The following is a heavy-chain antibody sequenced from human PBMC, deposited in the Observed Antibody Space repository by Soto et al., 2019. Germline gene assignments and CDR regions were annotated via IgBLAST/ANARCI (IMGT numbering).Heavy chain of an antibody. CDR1: GFTFSSYW. V-gene: IGHV3-7*01. J-gene: IGHJ4*02. CDR3: ARDVNRGVIITGYFDY. Sequence: EVQLVVSGGGLVQPGGSLRLSCAASGFTFSSYWMSWVRQAPGKGLEWVANIKQDGSEKYYVDSVKGRFTISRDNAKNSLYLQMNSLRAEDTAVYYCARDVNRGVIITGYFDYWGQGTLVTVSS. CDR2: IKQDGSEK. D-gene: IGHD3-10*01.